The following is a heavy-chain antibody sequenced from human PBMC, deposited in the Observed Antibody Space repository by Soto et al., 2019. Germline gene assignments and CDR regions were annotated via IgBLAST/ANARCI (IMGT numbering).Heavy chain of an antibody. V-gene: IGHV1-18*01. CDR2: ISAHNGNT. CDR3: ARGRYGDY. CDR1: GYTFTSYG. J-gene: IGHJ4*02. D-gene: IGHD1-1*01. Sequence: QVHLVQSGAEVKKPGASVKVSCKASGYTFTSYGIPWVRQAPGQGLEWMGWISAHNGNTDYAQKLQGTFIVTRDTTTSTAYMELRSLISDDTAVYYCARGRYGDYWGQGALVTVSS.